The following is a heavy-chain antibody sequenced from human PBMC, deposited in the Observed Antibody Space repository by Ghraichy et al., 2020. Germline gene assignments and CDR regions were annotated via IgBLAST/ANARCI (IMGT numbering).Heavy chain of an antibody. D-gene: IGHD3-3*01. CDR1: GFTFSSYA. J-gene: IGHJ6*03. V-gene: IGHV3-23*01. Sequence: LSLTCAASGFTFSSYAMSWVRQAPGKGLEWVSAISGSGGSTYYADSVKGRFTISRDNSKNTLYLQMNSLRAEDTAVYYCAKHHARGRSIFGVVRPYYYYMDVWGKGTTVTVSS. CDR2: ISGSGGST. CDR3: AKHHARGRSIFGVVRPYYYYMDV.